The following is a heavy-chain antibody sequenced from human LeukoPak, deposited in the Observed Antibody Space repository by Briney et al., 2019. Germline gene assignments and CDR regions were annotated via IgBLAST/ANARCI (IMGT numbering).Heavy chain of an antibody. D-gene: IGHD4/OR15-4a*01. CDR2: ISWNSGSI. J-gene: IGHJ4*02. V-gene: IGHV3-9*01. Sequence: GGSLRLSCAASGFTFDDYAMHWVRQAPGKGLGWVSGISWNSGSIGYADSVKGRFTISRDNSKNTLYLQMNSLRAEDTAVYYCARRAGAYSHPYDYWGQGTLVTVSS. CDR1: GFTFDDYA. CDR3: ARRAGAYSHPYDY.